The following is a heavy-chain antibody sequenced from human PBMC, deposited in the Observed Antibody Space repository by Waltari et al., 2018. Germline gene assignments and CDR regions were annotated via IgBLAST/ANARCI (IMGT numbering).Heavy chain of an antibody. CDR2: IKDKSDGGTT. Sequence: EGQLVESGGGLVQPGGYVTLSCAASGSVFIDAWMSWVRQVPGKGLEWVGRIKDKSDGGTTDYATPVKGRFTISRDDSKNLLSLEMNSLKTDDTGVYYCVAPWTIWGQGTLVTVSS. V-gene: IGHV3-15*01. J-gene: IGHJ4*02. CDR1: GSVFIDAW. D-gene: IGHD3-3*01. CDR3: VAPWTI.